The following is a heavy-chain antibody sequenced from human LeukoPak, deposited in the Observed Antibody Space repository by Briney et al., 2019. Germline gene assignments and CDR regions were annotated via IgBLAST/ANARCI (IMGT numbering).Heavy chain of an antibody. CDR3: ARGGISGYDFWSGYPTGNFDY. CDR2: IKQDGSEK. Sequence: PGGSLRLSCAASGFTFSSYWMSWVRQAPGKELERVANIKQDGSEKYYVDSVKGRFTISRDNAKNSLYLQMNSLRAEDTAVYYCARGGISGYDFWSGYPTGNFDYWGQGALVTVSS. V-gene: IGHV3-7*01. J-gene: IGHJ4*02. CDR1: GFTFSSYW. D-gene: IGHD3-3*01.